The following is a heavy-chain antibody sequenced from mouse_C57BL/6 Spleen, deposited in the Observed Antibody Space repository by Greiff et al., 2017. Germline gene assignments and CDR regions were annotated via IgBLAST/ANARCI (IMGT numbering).Heavy chain of an antibody. J-gene: IGHJ3*01. D-gene: IGHD3-2*01. CDR2: IWRGGST. V-gene: IGHV2-5*01. CDR1: GFSLTSYG. CDR3: AKSASDSSRGFAY. Sequence: VQVVESGPGLVQPSQSLSITCTVSGFSLTSYGVHWVRQSPGKGLEWLGVIWRGGSTDYNAYFMSRLGITKDNSKSQVFFKMNSLQADDTAIYYWAKSASDSSRGFAYGGQGTLVTVSA.